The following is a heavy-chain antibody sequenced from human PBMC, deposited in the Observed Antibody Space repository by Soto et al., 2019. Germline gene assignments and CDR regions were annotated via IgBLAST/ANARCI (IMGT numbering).Heavy chain of an antibody. CDR3: ARDGGRHSGGIDY. CDR1: GGTFSSYS. CDR2: IIPIFGTA. Sequence: QVQLVQSGAEVKKPGSSVKVSCKASGGTFSSYSINWVRQAPGKGLEWMGEIIPIFGTANYAQKFQGRVTITADESTRTAYIELSSLRSEDTAVYYCARDGGRHSGGIDYWGQGTLVTVSS. V-gene: IGHV1-69*01. D-gene: IGHD1-26*01. J-gene: IGHJ4*02.